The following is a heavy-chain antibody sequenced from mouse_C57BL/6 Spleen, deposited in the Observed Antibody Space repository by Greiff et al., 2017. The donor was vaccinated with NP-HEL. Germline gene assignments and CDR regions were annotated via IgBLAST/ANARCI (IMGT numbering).Heavy chain of an antibody. J-gene: IGHJ3*01. V-gene: IGHV1-55*01. CDR2: IYPGSGST. CDR1: GYTFTSYW. Sequence: QVQLKQPGAELVKPGASVKMSCKASGYTFTSYWITWVKQRPGQGLEWIGDIYPGSGSTNYNEKFKSKATLTVDTSSSTAYMQLSSLTSEDSAVYYCARSHYYGSSYPAWFAYWGQGTLVTVSA. D-gene: IGHD1-1*01. CDR3: ARSHYYGSSYPAWFAY.